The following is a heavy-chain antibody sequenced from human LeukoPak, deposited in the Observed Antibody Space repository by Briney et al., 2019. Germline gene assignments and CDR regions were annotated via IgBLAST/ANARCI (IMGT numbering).Heavy chain of an antibody. D-gene: IGHD3-22*01. CDR3: ARGTYGYYYDSSGLSYFDY. J-gene: IGHJ4*02. CDR1: GGSISSNNHY. V-gene: IGHV4-39*01. CDR2: IYYSGST. Sequence: SETLSLTCTVSGGSISSNNHYWGWIRQPPGKGLEWIASIYYSGSTYYNPSLKSRVIISVDTSKNQFSLKLSSVTAADTAVYYCARGTYGYYYDSSGLSYFDYWGQGTLVTVSS.